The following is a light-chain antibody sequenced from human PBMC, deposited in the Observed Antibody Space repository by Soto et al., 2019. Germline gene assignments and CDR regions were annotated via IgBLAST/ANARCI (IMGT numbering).Light chain of an antibody. V-gene: IGLV1-40*01. CDR1: SSNIGTGYD. CDR2: YNS. J-gene: IGLJ1*01. Sequence: QSALAQPPSVSGAPRQRVTISCTGSSSNIGTGYDVYWYQQLPGTAPKLLIYYNSNRPSGVPDRFSGSKSGTSASLAITGLQAEDEADYYCQSYDSSLSEYVFGTGTKVTVL. CDR3: QSYDSSLSEYV.